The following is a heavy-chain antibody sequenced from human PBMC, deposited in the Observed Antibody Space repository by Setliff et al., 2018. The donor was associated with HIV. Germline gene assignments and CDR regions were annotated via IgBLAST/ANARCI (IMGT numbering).Heavy chain of an antibody. D-gene: IGHD2-21*01. CDR3: ARSHYSRGESFDY. Sequence: LSLTCAVSGYSISIGYYWGWLRQPPGKGLEWVSYITSSGSITYYADSVKGRFTVSRDSAQSSLYLQMSSLRAEDTAVYYCARSHYSRGESFDYWGQGTLVTVSS. J-gene: IGHJ4*02. V-gene: IGHV3-11*04. CDR1: GYSISIGYY. CDR2: ITSSGSIT.